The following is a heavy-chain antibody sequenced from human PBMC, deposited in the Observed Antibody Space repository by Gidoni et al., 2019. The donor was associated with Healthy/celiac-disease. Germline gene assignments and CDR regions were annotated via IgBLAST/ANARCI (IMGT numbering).Heavy chain of an antibody. CDR3: ARAGGGGSYKSFDY. V-gene: IGHV3-21*01. CDR1: GFPFRSYS. Sequence: EVQLVESGGGLVKPGGSLRLSCAASGFPFRSYSMNWVRQAPGKGLEWVSSISSSSSYIYYAAAVKGRFTISRENAKNSLYLKMNSRRAEDTAVYYCARAGGGGSYKSFDYWGQGTLVTVSS. CDR2: ISSSSSYI. D-gene: IGHD1-26*01. J-gene: IGHJ4*02.